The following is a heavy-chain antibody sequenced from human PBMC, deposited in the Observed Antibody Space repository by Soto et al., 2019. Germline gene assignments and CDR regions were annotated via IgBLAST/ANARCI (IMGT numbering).Heavy chain of an antibody. CDR2: IYYSGST. CDR3: ARGIEGWYQGRYYYGMDV. CDR1: GGSFSGYY. V-gene: IGHV4-59*01. D-gene: IGHD6-19*01. Sequence: SETLSLTCAVYGGSFSGYYWSWIRQPPGKGLEWIGYIYYSGSTNYNPSLKSRVTISVDTSKNQFSLKLSSVTAADTAVYYCARGIEGWYQGRYYYGMDVWGQGTTVTVSS. J-gene: IGHJ6*02.